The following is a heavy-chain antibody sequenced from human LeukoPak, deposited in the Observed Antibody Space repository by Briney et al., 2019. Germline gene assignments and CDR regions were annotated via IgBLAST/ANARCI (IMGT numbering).Heavy chain of an antibody. D-gene: IGHD3-22*01. J-gene: IGHJ6*02. CDR1: GGTFSSYA. CDR2: IIPIFGTA. Sequence: SVKVSCKASGGTFSSYAISWVRQAPGQGLEWMGGIIPIFGTANYAQKFQGRVTIAADESTSTAYMELSSLRSEDTAVYYCARGMEDYYDSSGYYYDYYYYGMDVWGQGTTVTVSS. V-gene: IGHV1-69*13. CDR3: ARGMEDYYDSSGYYYDYYYYGMDV.